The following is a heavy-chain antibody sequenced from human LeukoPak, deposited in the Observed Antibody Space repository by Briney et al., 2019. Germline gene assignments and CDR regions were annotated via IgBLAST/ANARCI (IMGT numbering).Heavy chain of an antibody. J-gene: IGHJ4*02. CDR2: ITGSGGAT. CDR3: AKGPASGDYFDY. Sequence: GGSLRLSCAASGVTFSTYAMTWVRQAPGKGLEWVSAITGSGGATYYADSVKGRFTISRDNSKNTLYLQMNSLRAEDTAVYYCAKGPASGDYFDYWGQGTLVTVSS. CDR1: GVTFSTYA. V-gene: IGHV3-23*01. D-gene: IGHD1-26*01.